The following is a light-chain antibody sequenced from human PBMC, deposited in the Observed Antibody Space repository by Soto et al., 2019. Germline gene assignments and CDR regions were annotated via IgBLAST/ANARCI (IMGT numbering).Light chain of an antibody. CDR3: QSYDSALRGYV. CDR1: NSNIGSPYG. Sequence: QSVLTQPPSVSGAPGQTVTISCTGSNSNIGSPYGVHWYQQVPGKAPKLLIYGNDNRPSGVPDRFSGAKSASSASLAITGVQAEDEGAYYCQSYDSALRGYVFGTGTKLTVL. CDR2: GND. V-gene: IGLV1-40*01. J-gene: IGLJ1*01.